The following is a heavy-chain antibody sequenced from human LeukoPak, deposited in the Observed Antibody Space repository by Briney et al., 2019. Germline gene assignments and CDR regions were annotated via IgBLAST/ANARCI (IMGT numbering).Heavy chain of an antibody. V-gene: IGHV3-7*03. CDR1: GFTITDYW. CDR2: IKPDGGET. Sequence: PGGSLRLSCAASGFTITDYWMTWVRQAPGRGLEWVANIKPDGGETSYVDSVKGRFTISRDNANNSVFLQMNSLRAEDTATDYCVRDGGTDWYDPWGQGTLVSVSS. D-gene: IGHD3-16*01. J-gene: IGHJ5*02. CDR3: VRDGGTDWYDP.